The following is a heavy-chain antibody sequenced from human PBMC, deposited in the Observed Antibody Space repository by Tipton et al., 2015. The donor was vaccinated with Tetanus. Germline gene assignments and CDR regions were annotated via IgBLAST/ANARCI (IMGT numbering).Heavy chain of an antibody. D-gene: IGHD1-14*01. V-gene: IGHV4-61*08. J-gene: IGHJ4*02. Sequence: LRLSCSVSGGSLRSGDHYWRWIRQPPGKGLEWLAYVSYSGRTNSNYSLKSRITISQDTSKNQFSLRLTSVTAADKAVYYCARANNGFPKKGPFDSWGQGSLVVVSS. CDR1: GGSLRSGDHY. CDR2: VSYSGRT. CDR3: ARANNGFPKKGPFDS.